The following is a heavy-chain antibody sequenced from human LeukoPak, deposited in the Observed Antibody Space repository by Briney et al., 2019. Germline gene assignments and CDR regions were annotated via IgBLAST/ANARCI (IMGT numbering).Heavy chain of an antibody. CDR1: GGSFSGYY. CDR2: INHSGST. D-gene: IGHD2-21*01. Sequence: SETLSLTCAVYGGSFSGYYWSWVRQPPGKGLEWVGEINHSGSTNYNPSLKSRVTISVDASKNQFSLKLISMTATDQVSVYCARCRKHGAFDIWGQGTMVTVSS. V-gene: IGHV4-34*01. CDR3: ARCRKHGAFDI. J-gene: IGHJ3*02.